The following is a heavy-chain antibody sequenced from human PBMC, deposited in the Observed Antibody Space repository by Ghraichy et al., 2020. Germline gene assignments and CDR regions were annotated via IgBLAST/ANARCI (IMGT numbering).Heavy chain of an antibody. CDR2: ISSSGDST. J-gene: IGHJ4*02. CDR3: AKGRGSYFYFFDY. Sequence: GGFLRLSCAASGFTFSSYAMSWVRQAPGKGLEWVSAISSSGDSTYYADSVKGRFTISRGNSKNTLYLQMNSLRAEDTAVYYCAKGRGSYFYFFDYWGQGTLVTVSS. CDR1: GFTFSSYA. D-gene: IGHD1-26*01. V-gene: IGHV3-23*01.